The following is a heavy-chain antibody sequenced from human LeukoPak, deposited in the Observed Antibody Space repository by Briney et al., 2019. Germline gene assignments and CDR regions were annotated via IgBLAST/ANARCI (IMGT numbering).Heavy chain of an antibody. CDR1: GGSLSSYY. Sequence: SETLSLTCTVPGGSLSSYYWSWIRQPPGKGLEWIGYIYYGGSTNYNPSLKSRVTISVDTSKNQFSLKLNSVTAADTAVYYCARGVGATPYYYYYMDVWGKGTTVTISS. D-gene: IGHD1-26*01. CDR3: ARGVGATPYYYYYMDV. V-gene: IGHV4-59*01. CDR2: IYYGGST. J-gene: IGHJ6*03.